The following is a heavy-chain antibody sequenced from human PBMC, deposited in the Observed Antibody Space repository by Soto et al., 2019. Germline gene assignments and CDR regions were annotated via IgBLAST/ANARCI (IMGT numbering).Heavy chain of an antibody. CDR3: ARWVGATSFDY. J-gene: IGHJ4*02. CDR1: GGSISSGGYY. Sequence: QVQLQESGPGLVKPSQTLSLTCTVSGGSISSGGYYWSWIRQHPGKGLEWIRYIYYSGSTYYNPSLKERVNQSVDTSKNQFSLKLSSVTAADTAVYYCARWVGATSFDYWGQGTLVTVSS. D-gene: IGHD1-26*01. V-gene: IGHV4-31*03. CDR2: IYYSGST.